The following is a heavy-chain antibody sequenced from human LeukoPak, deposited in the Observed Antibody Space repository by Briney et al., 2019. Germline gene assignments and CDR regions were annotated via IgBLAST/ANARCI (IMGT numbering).Heavy chain of an antibody. CDR2: VSTSSST. V-gene: IGHV3-48*02. CDR1: GFTFSTYS. Sequence: PGGSLRLSCAASGFTFSTYSMNWVRQAPGKGLEWVSYVSTSSSTYYADSVKGRFTISRDNAKNSLYLQMNSLRDDDTAVYYCARRFDIWGQGTMVTVSS. CDR3: ARRFDI. J-gene: IGHJ3*02.